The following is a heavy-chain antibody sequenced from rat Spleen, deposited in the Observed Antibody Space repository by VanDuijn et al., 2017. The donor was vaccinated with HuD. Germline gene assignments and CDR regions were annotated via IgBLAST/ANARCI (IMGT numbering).Heavy chain of an antibody. CDR1: GFTFSDYN. CDR3: TTDRDYYSSYIPRFAY. CDR2: ISTGGGGT. D-gene: IGHD1-2*01. Sequence: EVQLVESGGGLVQPGRSLKLSCAASGFTFSDYNLAWVRQAPTKGLEWVAYISTGGGGTYYRDSVKGRFTISRDNAKSTQYLQMDSLRPEDTATYYCTTDRDYYSSYIPRFAYWGQGTLVTVSS. J-gene: IGHJ3*01. V-gene: IGHV5-27*01.